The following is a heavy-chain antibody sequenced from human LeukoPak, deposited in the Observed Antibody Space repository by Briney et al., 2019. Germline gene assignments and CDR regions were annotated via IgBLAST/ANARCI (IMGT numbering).Heavy chain of an antibody. CDR3: SRESEACCPCSY. CDR1: GGSISGTNW. D-gene: IGHD2-15*01. J-gene: IGHJ4*02. Sequence: KTSGTLSLTCGVSGGSISGTNWWSCVRQPPGQGLEWIGEISMAGQTIYNPSHNSRVTMSHDKSSNQHSLNLTSVTAADTASYYCSRESEACCPCSYWGQGTLVIVSS. V-gene: IGHV4-4*02. CDR2: ISMAGQT.